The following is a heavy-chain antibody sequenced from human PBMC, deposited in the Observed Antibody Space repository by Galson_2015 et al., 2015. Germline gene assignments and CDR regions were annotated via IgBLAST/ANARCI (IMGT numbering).Heavy chain of an antibody. V-gene: IGHV3-13*01. D-gene: IGHD3-10*01. CDR2: IGTTGDT. CDR1: EFTFSNYD. J-gene: IGHJ3*02. Sequence: SLRLSCAASEFTFSNYDIHWVRQATGKGLEWVSAIGTTGDTYYAGSVKGRFTISRENAKNSLHLQMNSLTAGDTAVYYRTRGVDATLARDDAFDIWGQGTMVTVSP. CDR3: TRGVDATLARDDAFDI.